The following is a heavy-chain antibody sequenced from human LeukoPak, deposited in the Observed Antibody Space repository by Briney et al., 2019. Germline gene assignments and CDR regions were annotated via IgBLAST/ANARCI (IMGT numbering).Heavy chain of an antibody. CDR1: GFTFSSYA. CDR3: AKGITMIEAYMDV. CDR2: ISGSGGST. Sequence: PGGSLRLSCAASGFTFSSYAVSWVRQAPGKGLEWVSAISGSGGSTYYADSVKGRVTISRDNSKNTLYLQMNSLRAEDTAVYYCAKGITMIEAYMDVWGKGTTVTVSS. V-gene: IGHV3-23*01. D-gene: IGHD3-22*01. J-gene: IGHJ6*03.